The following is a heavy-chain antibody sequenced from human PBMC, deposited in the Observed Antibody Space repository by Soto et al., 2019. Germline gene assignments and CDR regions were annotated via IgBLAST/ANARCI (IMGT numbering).Heavy chain of an antibody. V-gene: IGHV1-69*01. CDR1: GGTFSSYA. CDR2: IIPIFGTA. Sequence: QVQLVQSGAEVKKPGSSVKVSCKASGGTFSSYAISWVRQAPGQGLEWMGGIIPIFGTANYAQKFQGRVTITADESTSTAYMELSSLRSEDTAVYYGAREGITMFRGVIVTPYYFDYWGQGTLVTVSS. CDR3: AREGITMFRGVIVTPYYFDY. J-gene: IGHJ4*02. D-gene: IGHD3-10*01.